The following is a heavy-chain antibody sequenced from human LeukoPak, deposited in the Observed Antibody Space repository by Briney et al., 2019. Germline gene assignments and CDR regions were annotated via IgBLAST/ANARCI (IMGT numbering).Heavy chain of an antibody. CDR2: ISGSGGST. V-gene: IGHV3-23*01. Sequence: GGSLRLSCAAPGFTFSSYAMSWVRQAPGKGLEWVSAISGSGGSTYYADSVKGRFTISRDNSKNTLYLQMNSLRAEDTAVYYCAKAGSIAVAGIPEDYWGQGTLVTVSS. CDR3: AKAGSIAVAGIPEDY. CDR1: GFTFSSYA. J-gene: IGHJ4*02. D-gene: IGHD6-19*01.